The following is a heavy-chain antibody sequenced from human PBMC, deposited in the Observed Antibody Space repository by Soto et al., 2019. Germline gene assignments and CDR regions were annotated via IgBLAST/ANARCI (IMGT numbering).Heavy chain of an antibody. CDR1: GFTFSSYA. CDR2: ISGSGGST. J-gene: IGHJ3*02. V-gene: IGHV3-23*01. CDR3: AKDKDRRAVAAHLGAGAFDI. D-gene: IGHD6-19*01. Sequence: EVQLLESGGGLVQPGGSLRLSCAASGFTFSSYAMSWVRQAPGKGLEWVSAISGSGGSTYYADSVKGRFTISRDNSKNTLYLQMNSLRAEDTAVYYCAKDKDRRAVAAHLGAGAFDIWGQGTMVTVA.